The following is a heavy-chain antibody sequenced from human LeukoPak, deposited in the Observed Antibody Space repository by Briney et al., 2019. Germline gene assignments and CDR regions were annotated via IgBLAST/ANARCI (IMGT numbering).Heavy chain of an antibody. CDR2: INSDGSST. Sequence: GGSLRLSCAASGFTFSSYWMHWVRQAPGKGLVWVSRINSDGSSTSYADSVKGRFTISRDNAKNTLYLQMNSLRVEDTAVYYCAKQNARGGTYEPVTVWGQAALVTVSS. V-gene: IGHV3-74*01. CDR1: GFTFSSYW. CDR3: AKQNARGGTYEPVTV. D-gene: IGHD3-16*01. J-gene: IGHJ4*02.